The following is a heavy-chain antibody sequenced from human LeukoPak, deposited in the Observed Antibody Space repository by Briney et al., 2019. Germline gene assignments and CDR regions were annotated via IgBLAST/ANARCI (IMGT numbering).Heavy chain of an antibody. CDR3: ARHRAYSSSSPFDY. V-gene: IGHV4-59*08. Sequence: GSLRLSCEVSGFTFSSYAMSWIRQPPGKGLKWIGYIYYTGSTNYNPSLKSRVTMFVDMSKNQFSLRLSSVTAADTAACYCARHRAYSSSSPFDYWGQGTLVTVSS. J-gene: IGHJ4*02. CDR1: GFTFSSYA. D-gene: IGHD6-6*01. CDR2: IYYTGST.